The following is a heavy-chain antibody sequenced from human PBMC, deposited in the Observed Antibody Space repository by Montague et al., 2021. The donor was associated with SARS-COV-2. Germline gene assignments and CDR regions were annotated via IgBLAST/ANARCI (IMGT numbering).Heavy chain of an antibody. CDR3: ARGAPGY. CDR1: GGSFSDYH. Sequence: SETLSLTCAVYGGSFSDYHWTWIRQSPGGGLEWIAQINYCGSTXYNPSLRGRVTISIDTSKNQFSPKLTSVTAADTAVYYCARGAPGYWGQGTLVTVSS. J-gene: IGHJ4*02. D-gene: IGHD1-1*01. V-gene: IGHV4-34*01. CDR2: INYCGST.